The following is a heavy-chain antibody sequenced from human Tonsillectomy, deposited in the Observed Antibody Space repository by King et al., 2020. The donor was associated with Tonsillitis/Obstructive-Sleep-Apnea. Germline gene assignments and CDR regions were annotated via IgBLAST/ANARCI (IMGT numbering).Heavy chain of an antibody. Sequence: VQLQESGPGLVKPFETPSLTCTVSGGSGRSGRYYWSWIRQPPGKGLGWIGCIFYSGRTNYKPPLRSRGTIPVYTSKKPFSLKLSSVTAADTAVYYCARAADYGDYGTLGYYGAFDIWGQGTMVTVSS. CDR2: IFYSGRT. D-gene: IGHD4-17*01. CDR1: GGSGRSGRYY. V-gene: IGHV4-61*01. CDR3: ARAADYGDYGTLGYYGAFDI. J-gene: IGHJ3*02.